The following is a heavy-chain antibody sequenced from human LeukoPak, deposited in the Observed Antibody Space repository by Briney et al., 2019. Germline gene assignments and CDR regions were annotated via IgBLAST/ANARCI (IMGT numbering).Heavy chain of an antibody. CDR2: IKQDGSEK. CDR3: ARGGGYSTSPPDY. D-gene: IGHD6-6*01. Sequence: GGSLRLSCAASGFTFSSYWMSWVRQAPGKGLEWVANIKQDGSEKYYVDSVKGRFTISRDNAKNTLYLQMNSLRAEDTAVYYCARGGGYSTSPPDYWGQGTLVTVSS. J-gene: IGHJ4*02. CDR1: GFTFSSYW. V-gene: IGHV3-7*04.